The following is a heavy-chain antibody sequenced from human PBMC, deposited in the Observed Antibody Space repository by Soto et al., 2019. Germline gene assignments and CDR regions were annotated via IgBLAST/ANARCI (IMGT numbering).Heavy chain of an antibody. J-gene: IGHJ4*02. Sequence: SETLSLTCAVYGGSFSGYYWIWIRQPPGKGLEWIGEINHSGSTYYNPSLKSRVTISVDTSKDQFSLKLSSVTAADTAVYYCAREYCSGGSCYDYWGQGTLVTVSS. CDR2: INHSGST. CDR3: AREYCSGGSCYDY. V-gene: IGHV4-34*01. D-gene: IGHD2-15*01. CDR1: GGSFSGYY.